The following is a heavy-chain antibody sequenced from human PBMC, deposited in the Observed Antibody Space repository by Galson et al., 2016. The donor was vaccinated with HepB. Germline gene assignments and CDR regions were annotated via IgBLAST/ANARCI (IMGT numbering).Heavy chain of an antibody. Sequence: LRLSCAASGFSFSSHAMTWVRQAPGRGLEYVAYISSSAGIRYYADSVKGRFTISRDNDNNSLHLQMSSLRDNDTAMYFCARGSPRLAYWGQGTLVTVSS. CDR3: ARGSPRLAY. CDR1: GFSFSSHA. D-gene: IGHD6-19*01. J-gene: IGHJ4*02. V-gene: IGHV3-48*02. CDR2: ISSSAGIR.